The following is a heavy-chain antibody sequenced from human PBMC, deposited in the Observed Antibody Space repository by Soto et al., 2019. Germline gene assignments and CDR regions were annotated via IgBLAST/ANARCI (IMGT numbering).Heavy chain of an antibody. CDR1: GFTFGNYA. V-gene: IGHV3-23*01. CDR3: AKGGGDYTPYDY. J-gene: IGHJ4*02. D-gene: IGHD4-17*01. Sequence: EVQLLESGGGLVQPGGSLRLSCAASGFTFGNYAMSWVRQGPEKGLEWVSTISGNGRSTYDADSVKGRFTISRDNSKNTLYLQMNSLRAEDTAEYFCAKGGGDYTPYDYWGRGALVTVSS. CDR2: ISGNGRST.